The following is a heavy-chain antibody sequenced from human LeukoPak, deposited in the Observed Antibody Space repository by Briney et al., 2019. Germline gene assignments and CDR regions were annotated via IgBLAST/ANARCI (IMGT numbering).Heavy chain of an antibody. J-gene: IGHJ6*02. V-gene: IGHV4-59*01. Sequence: SETLSLTCTVSGGSISSYYWSWIRQPPRKGLEWIGYIYYSGSTNYNPSLKSRVTISVDTSKNQFSLKLSSVTAADTAVYYCAREGYYDILTGYPLYYYYYGMDVWGQGTTVTVSS. CDR2: IYYSGST. CDR3: AREGYYDILTGYPLYYYYYGMDV. D-gene: IGHD3-9*01. CDR1: GGSISSYY.